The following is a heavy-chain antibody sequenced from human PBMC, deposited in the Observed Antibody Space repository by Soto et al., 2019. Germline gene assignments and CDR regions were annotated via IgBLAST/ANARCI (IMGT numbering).Heavy chain of an antibody. D-gene: IGHD3-10*01. CDR3: VKQRGSGKTYYYNMDV. V-gene: IGHV3-23*01. J-gene: IGHJ6*02. CDR2: INYSGRTT. Sequence: EVQLLESGGGLVQPGGSLRLSCETSGFSFNTYAMTWVRQAPGMRLEWVAVINYSGRTTFHAQSVKGRFTISRDNSRNTVFLQMYRLRAEDTAVYYGVKQRGSGKTYYYNMDVWGLGTTVIVSS. CDR1: GFSFNTYA.